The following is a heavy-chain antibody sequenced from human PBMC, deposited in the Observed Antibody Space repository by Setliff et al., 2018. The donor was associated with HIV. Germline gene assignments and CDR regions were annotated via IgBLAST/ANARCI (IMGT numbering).Heavy chain of an antibody. D-gene: IGHD1-26*01. CDR3: VRMISYSPYFDY. CDR1: GFSLSTSGMC. V-gene: IGHV2-70*11. CDR2: IDWDDDK. Sequence: SGPTMVNPTQTLTLTCTFSGFSLSTSGMCVSWIRQPPGKALEWLARIDWDDDKYYSTSLKTRLTISKDTSKNQVVLKMTNMDPVDTATYYCVRMISYSPYFDYWGQGTLVTVSS. J-gene: IGHJ4*02.